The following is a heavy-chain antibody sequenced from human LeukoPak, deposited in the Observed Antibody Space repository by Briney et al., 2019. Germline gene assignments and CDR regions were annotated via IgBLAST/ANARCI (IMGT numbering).Heavy chain of an antibody. CDR3: AKGGRYSSGWAYDY. V-gene: IGHV3-23*01. CDR2: ISGSGGGT. D-gene: IGHD6-19*01. Sequence: PGGSLRLSCAASGFSFSSCAMCWVRQAPGKGLEWVSTISGSGGGTYYADSVKGRFTVSRDNSKNTLSLQMDSLRVEHTAVYYCAKGGRYSSGWAYDYWGQGMLVTVSS. J-gene: IGHJ4*02. CDR1: GFSFSSCA.